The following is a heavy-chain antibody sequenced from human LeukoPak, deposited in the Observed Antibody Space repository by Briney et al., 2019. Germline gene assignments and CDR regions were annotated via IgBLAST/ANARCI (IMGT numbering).Heavy chain of an antibody. V-gene: IGHV1-18*04. Sequence: GASVKVSCKASGFTFTSDNFTWVRQAPGHGLEWMGWISAYSGNANYAQNLQGRVTKTIDKSTSTAYMELRSLRYDDTAVYYCARGHLGDYQDYWGQGTLVTVSS. CDR3: ARGHLGDYQDY. D-gene: IGHD4-17*01. CDR1: GFTFTSDN. CDR2: ISAYSGNA. J-gene: IGHJ4*02.